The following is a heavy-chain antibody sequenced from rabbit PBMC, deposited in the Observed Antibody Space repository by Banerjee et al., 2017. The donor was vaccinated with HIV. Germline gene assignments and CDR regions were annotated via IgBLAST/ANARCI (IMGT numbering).Heavy chain of an antibody. CDR3: AREGYTYGYANYAYAPNL. CDR2: IYAGSSGST. Sequence: QEQLEESGGGLVKPEGSLTLTCKASGIDFSSYYYMCWVRQAPGKGLEWIACIYAGSSGSTYYASWAKGRFTISKTSSTTVTLQMTSLTAADTATYFCAREGYTYGYANYAYAPNLWGPGTLVTVS. D-gene: IGHD6-1*01. CDR1: GIDFSSYYY. J-gene: IGHJ4*01. V-gene: IGHV1S45*01.